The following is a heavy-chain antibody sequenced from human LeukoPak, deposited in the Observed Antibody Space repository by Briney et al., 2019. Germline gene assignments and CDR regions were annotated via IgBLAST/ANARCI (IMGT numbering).Heavy chain of an antibody. CDR2: IYYSGST. J-gene: IGHJ4*02. CDR3: ARLGYSYGTDY. Sequence: PSETLSLTCTVSGGSISSYYWSWIRQPPGKGLEWIGYIYYSGSTNYNPSLKSRVTISVDTSKNQFSLKLSSVTAADTAVYYCARLGYSYGTDYWGQGTLVTVSS. V-gene: IGHV4-59*01. CDR1: GGSISSYY. D-gene: IGHD5-18*01.